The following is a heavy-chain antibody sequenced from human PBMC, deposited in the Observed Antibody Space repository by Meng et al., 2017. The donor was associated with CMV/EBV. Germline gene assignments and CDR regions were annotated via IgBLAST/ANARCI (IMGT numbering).Heavy chain of an antibody. V-gene: IGHV1-2*02. Sequence: ASVKVSCKASGYTFTGYYMHWVRQAPGQGLEWMGWINANSGGTNYAVKFQGRVTMTGDTSITTAYMELSRLRSDDTAVYYCARVTDFWSTPWGFDPWGQGTLVTVSS. J-gene: IGHJ5*01. CDR3: ARVTDFWSTPWGFDP. D-gene: IGHD3-3*01. CDR2: INANSGGT. CDR1: GYTFTGYY.